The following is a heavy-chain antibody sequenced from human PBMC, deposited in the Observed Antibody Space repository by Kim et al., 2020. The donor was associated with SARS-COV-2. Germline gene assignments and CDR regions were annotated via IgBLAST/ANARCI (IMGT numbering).Heavy chain of an antibody. CDR2: VTDNGGTT. D-gene: IGHD5-12*01. CDR1: GFIFSNYA. Sequence: GGSLRLSCAVSGFIFSNYAMSWVRQAPGKGLEWVSAVTDNGGTTYYADSVKGRFTISRDNSKNTLYLQMNSLRAEDTAVYYSAKDRQSVGTIYVECDYWGQGTLVTVSS. CDR3: AKDRQSVGTIYVECDY. V-gene: IGHV3-23*01. J-gene: IGHJ4*02.